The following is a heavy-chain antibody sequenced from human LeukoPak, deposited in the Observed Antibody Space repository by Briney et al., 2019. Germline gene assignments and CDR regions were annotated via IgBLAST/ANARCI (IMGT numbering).Heavy chain of an antibody. CDR3: ASPVAPYYDSSGY. J-gene: IGHJ4*02. V-gene: IGHV3-66*01. CDR2: IYSGGST. Sequence: SGGSLRLSCAASGFTVSSNYMSWVRQAPGKGLEWVSVIYSGGSTYYADSVKGRFTISRDNSKNTLYLQMNSLRAEDTAVYYCASPVAPYYDSSGYWGQGTLVTVSS. D-gene: IGHD3-22*01. CDR1: GFTVSSNY.